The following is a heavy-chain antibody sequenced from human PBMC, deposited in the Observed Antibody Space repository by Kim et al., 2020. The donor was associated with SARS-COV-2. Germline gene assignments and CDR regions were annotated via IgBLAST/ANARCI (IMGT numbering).Heavy chain of an antibody. Sequence: ASVKVSCKASGYTFTSYGISWVRQAPGQGLEWMGWISAYNGNTNYAQKLQGRVTMTTDTSTSTAYMELRSLRSDDTAVYYCARDSFLSFRSWGPEGYWGQGTLVTVSS. CDR2: ISAYNGNT. J-gene: IGHJ4*02. CDR1: GYTFTSYG. D-gene: IGHD6-13*01. V-gene: IGHV1-18*04. CDR3: ARDSFLSFRSWGPEGY.